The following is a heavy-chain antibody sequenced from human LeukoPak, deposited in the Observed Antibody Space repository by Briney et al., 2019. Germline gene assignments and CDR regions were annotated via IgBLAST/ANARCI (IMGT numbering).Heavy chain of an antibody. Sequence: GGSLRLSCAASGFTFSSTWMSWVRQAPGEGLKWWANIKQDGSQKYYVDSVKGRFTISRDNTKNSLFLQMNSLRVEDTAVYYCARAFSDDFWSGLNWGQGTLVTVSS. CDR3: ARAFSDDFWSGLN. D-gene: IGHD3-3*01. CDR1: GFTFSSTW. V-gene: IGHV3-7*04. CDR2: IKQDGSQK. J-gene: IGHJ4*02.